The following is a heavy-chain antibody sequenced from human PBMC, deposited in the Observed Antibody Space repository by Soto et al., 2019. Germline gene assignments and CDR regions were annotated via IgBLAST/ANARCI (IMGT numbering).Heavy chain of an antibody. CDR2: IYYSGST. D-gene: IGHD2-2*01. CDR3: ARDVVVVPARALAFDI. Sequence: PSETLSLTCTASGGSISSGGYYWSWIRQHPGKGLEWIGYIYYSGSTYYNPSLKSRVTISVDTSKNQFSLKLSSVTAADTAVYYCARDVVVVPARALAFDIWGQGTMVTVSS. V-gene: IGHV4-31*03. CDR1: GGSISSGGYY. J-gene: IGHJ3*02.